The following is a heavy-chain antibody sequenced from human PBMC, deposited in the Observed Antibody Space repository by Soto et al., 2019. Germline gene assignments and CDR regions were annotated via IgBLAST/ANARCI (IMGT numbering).Heavy chain of an antibody. J-gene: IGHJ6*02. CDR1: GFTFSSYA. D-gene: IGHD2-2*01. CDR2: ISGSGGST. Sequence: GGSLRLSCAASGFTFSSYAMSWVRQAPGKGLEWVSAISGSGGSTYYADSVKGRFTISRDNSKNTLYLQMNSLRAEDTAVYYCAKDFRYCSSTSCYFDCMDVWGQGTMVTVSS. CDR3: AKDFRYCSSTSCYFDCMDV. V-gene: IGHV3-23*01.